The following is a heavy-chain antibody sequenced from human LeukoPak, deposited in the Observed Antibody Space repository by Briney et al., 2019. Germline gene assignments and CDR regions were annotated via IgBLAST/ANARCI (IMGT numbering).Heavy chain of an antibody. V-gene: IGHV1-69*13. CDR3: VGCSGGSCYPHHYFDY. J-gene: IGHJ4*02. CDR2: IIPIFGTA. D-gene: IGHD2-15*01. CDR1: GGTFSSYA. Sequence: ASVEVSCKASGGTFSSYAISWVRQAPGQGLEWMGGIIPIFGTANYAQKFQGRVTITADESTSTAYMELSSLRSEDTAVYYCVGCSGGSCYPHHYFDYWGQGTLVTVSS.